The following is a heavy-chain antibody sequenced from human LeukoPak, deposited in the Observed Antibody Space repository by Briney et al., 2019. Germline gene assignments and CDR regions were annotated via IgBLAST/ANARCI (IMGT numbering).Heavy chain of an antibody. CDR2: IYYSGST. D-gene: IGHD3-3*01. Sequence: SETLSLTCAVYGGSFSGYYWSWIRQPPGKGLEWIGYIYYSGSTNYNPSLKSRVTISVDTSKNQFSLKLSSVTAADTAVYYCAKQHYDFWSGYYVGIARGYNWFDPWGQGTLVTVSS. J-gene: IGHJ5*02. V-gene: IGHV4-59*08. CDR1: GGSFSGYY. CDR3: AKQHYDFWSGYYVGIARGYNWFDP.